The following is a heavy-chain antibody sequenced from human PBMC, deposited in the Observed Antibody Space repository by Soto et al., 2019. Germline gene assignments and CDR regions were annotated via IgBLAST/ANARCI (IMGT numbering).Heavy chain of an antibody. CDR3: ARGARYQLLNGRFDP. Sequence: SVKVSCKASGGTFSSYAISWVRQAPGQGLEWMGGIIPIFGTANYAQKFQGRVTITADESTSTAYMELSSLRSEDTAVYYCARGARYQLLNGRFDPWGQGTLVTVSS. J-gene: IGHJ5*02. V-gene: IGHV1-69*13. CDR1: GGTFSSYA. CDR2: IIPIFGTA. D-gene: IGHD2-2*01.